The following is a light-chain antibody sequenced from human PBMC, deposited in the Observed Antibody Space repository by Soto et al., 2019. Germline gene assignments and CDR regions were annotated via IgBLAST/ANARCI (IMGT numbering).Light chain of an antibody. CDR3: SSYTNSATGV. J-gene: IGLJ1*01. CDR1: SSDVGGYNY. CDR2: GVS. Sequence: QSVLTQPASVSGSPGQSITISCTGTSSDVGGYNYVSWYQHHPGKAPKLMIYGVSYRPSGVSYRFSGSKSGNTASLTISGLQAEDEADYYCSSYTNSATGVFGTGTKVTVL. V-gene: IGLV2-14*01.